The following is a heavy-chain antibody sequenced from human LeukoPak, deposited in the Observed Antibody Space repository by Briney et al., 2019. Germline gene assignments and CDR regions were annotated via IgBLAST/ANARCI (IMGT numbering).Heavy chain of an antibody. V-gene: IGHV3-23*01. Sequence: GGSQRLSCAASGFTFSSYAMSWVRQAPGKGLEWVSAISGSGGSTYYADSVKGRFTISRDNSKNTLYLQMNSLRAEDTAVYYCAKGMEDYYYGSGRQTYYYYGMDVWGKGTTVTVSS. D-gene: IGHD3-10*01. CDR3: AKGMEDYYYGSGRQTYYYYGMDV. J-gene: IGHJ6*04. CDR1: GFTFSSYA. CDR2: ISGSGGST.